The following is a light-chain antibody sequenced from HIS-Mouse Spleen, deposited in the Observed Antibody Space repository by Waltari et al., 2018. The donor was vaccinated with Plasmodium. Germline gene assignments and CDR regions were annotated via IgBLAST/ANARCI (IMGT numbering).Light chain of an antibody. J-gene: IGLJ2*01. CDR1: SSAVGSYNL. V-gene: IGLV2-23*01. CDR3: CSYAGSSTVV. CDR2: EGS. Sequence: QSALTQPASVSGSPGQSITISCTGTSSAVGSYNLVSSYQQHPGKAPKLMIYEGSKRPSGVSNRFSGSKSGNTASLTISGLQAEDEADYYCCSYAGSSTVVFGGGTKLTVL.